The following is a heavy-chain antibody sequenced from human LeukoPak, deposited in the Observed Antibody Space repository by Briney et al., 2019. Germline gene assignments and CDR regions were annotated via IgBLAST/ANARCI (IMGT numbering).Heavy chain of an antibody. CDR1: GGSISSYY. J-gene: IGHJ4*02. D-gene: IGHD6-19*01. CDR2: IYYSGST. CDR3: ARGLSDRHFDY. Sequence: PSETLSLTCTVSGGSISSYYWSWIRQPPGKGLEWIGYIYYSGSTNYNPSLKSRVTISVDTSKNQFSLKLSSVTAADTAVYYCARGLSDRHFDYWGQGTLVTVSS. V-gene: IGHV4-59*01.